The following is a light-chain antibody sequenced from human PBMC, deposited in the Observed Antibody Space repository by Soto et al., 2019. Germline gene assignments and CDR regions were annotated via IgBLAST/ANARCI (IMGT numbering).Light chain of an antibody. V-gene: IGLV1-47*01. Sequence: QLVLTQPPSASGTPGQRVTISCSGSGSNIGSNYVYWYQQLPGTAPKLVININNQRPSGVPDRLSGSKSGTSASLDISGLRSEDEAQYYCAAWDDSLSGVVFGRGTKLTVL. CDR2: INN. CDR1: GSNIGSNY. CDR3: AAWDDSLSGVV. J-gene: IGLJ2*01.